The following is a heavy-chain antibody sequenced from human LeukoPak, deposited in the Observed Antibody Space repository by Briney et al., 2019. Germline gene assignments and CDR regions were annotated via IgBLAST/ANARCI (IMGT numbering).Heavy chain of an antibody. Sequence: PSETLSLTCTVSGGSISSSSYYWGWIRQPPRKVLEWIGSIYYNGSTYYNPSLKSRVTISVDTSKNQFSLKLSSVTAADTAVYYCATHRDTIHSGTFDYWGQGTLVTVSS. CDR3: ATHRDTIHSGTFDY. V-gene: IGHV4-39*01. J-gene: IGHJ4*02. CDR1: GGSISSSSYY. CDR2: IYYNGST. D-gene: IGHD1-26*01.